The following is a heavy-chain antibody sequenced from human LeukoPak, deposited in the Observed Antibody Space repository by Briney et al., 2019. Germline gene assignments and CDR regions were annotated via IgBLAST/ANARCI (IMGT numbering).Heavy chain of an antibody. CDR3: AREGGIVATTAFDY. D-gene: IGHD5-12*01. CDR2: ISAYNGNT. V-gene: IGHV1-18*01. J-gene: IGHJ4*02. CDR1: GYTFTRYG. Sequence: ASVKVSCKASGYTFTRYGISWVRQAPGQGLEWMGWISAYNGNTNYAQRLQGRVTVTTDTSTSTAYMELRSLTSDDTAIHYCAREGGIVATTAFDYWGQGTLVTVSS.